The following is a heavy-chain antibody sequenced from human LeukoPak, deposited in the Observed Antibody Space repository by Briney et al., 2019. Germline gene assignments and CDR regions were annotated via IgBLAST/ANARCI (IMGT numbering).Heavy chain of an antibody. V-gene: IGHV3-11*06. Sequence: GGSLRLSCAASGFTFSDYYMSWIRQAPGKGLEWVSYISSSSSYTNYADSVKGRFTISRDNAKNPLYLQMNSLRAEDTAVYYCASGGRYCSSTSCFDYWGQGTLVTVSS. CDR3: ASGGRYCSSTSCFDY. J-gene: IGHJ4*02. CDR1: GFTFSDYY. CDR2: ISSSSSYT. D-gene: IGHD2-2*01.